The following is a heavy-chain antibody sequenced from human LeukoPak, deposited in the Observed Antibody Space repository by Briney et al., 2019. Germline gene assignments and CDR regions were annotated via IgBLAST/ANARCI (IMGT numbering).Heavy chain of an antibody. J-gene: IGHJ4*02. CDR1: GFTFSSYA. CDR2: ISYDGSNK. CDR3: ATPEKQWHIFDY. V-gene: IGHV3-30*04. Sequence: GGSLRLSCAASGFTFSSYAMHWVCQAPGKGLEWVAVISYDGSNKYYADSVKGRFTISRDNSKNTLYLQMNSLRAEDTAVYYCATPEKQWHIFDYWGQGTLVTVSS. D-gene: IGHD6-19*01.